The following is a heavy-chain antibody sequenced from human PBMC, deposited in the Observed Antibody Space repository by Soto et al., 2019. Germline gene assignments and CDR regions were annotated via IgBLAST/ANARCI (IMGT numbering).Heavy chain of an antibody. CDR1: GFTFSNYG. CDR3: AKQYTGVLCDY. V-gene: IGHV3-30*18. D-gene: IGHD5-18*01. J-gene: IGHJ4*02. Sequence: QVQLVESGGGVVQPGRSLRLSCAASGFTFSNYGMQWVRQAPGKGLEWVALISYDGSDQYYADFVAGRFNISRDNSKNTLFLQLNSLSAEDTAVYYCAKQYTGVLCDYWGQGTLVTVSS. CDR2: ISYDGSDQ.